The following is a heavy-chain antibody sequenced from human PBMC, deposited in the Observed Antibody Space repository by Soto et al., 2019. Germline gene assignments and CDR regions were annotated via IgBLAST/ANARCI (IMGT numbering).Heavy chain of an antibody. D-gene: IGHD6-19*01. CDR2: IWYDGSNK. V-gene: IGHV3-33*01. J-gene: IGHJ4*02. Sequence: QVQLVESGGGVVQPGRSLRLSCAASGFTFSSYGMHWVRQAPGKGLEWVAVIWYDGSNKYYADSVKGRFTISRDNSKNTLYLQMNSRRAEDTAVYYCARDLIAVAGPNFDYWGQGTLVTVSS. CDR3: ARDLIAVAGPNFDY. CDR1: GFTFSSYG.